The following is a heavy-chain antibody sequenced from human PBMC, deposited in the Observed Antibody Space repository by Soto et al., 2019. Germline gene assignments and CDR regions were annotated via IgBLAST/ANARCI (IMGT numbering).Heavy chain of an antibody. J-gene: IGHJ6*02. CDR1: GFTFSNAW. V-gene: IGHV3-15*07. Sequence: GGSLRLSCAASGFTFSNAWMNWVRQAPGKGLEWVGRIKSKTDGGTTDYAAPVEGRFTISRDDSKNTLYLQMNSLKTEDTAVYYCTTVENYGSGSYRSHDYYGMDVWGQGTTVTVSS. CDR3: TTVENYGSGSYRSHDYYGMDV. CDR2: IKSKTDGGTT. D-gene: IGHD3-10*01.